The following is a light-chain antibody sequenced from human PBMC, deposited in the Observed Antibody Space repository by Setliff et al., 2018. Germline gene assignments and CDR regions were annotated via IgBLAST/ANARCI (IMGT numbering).Light chain of an antibody. CDR1: SSNIGSNF. CDR3: AAWDDSLSVML. Sequence: PYAVSGTPGQRVTISCSGSSSNIGSNFVYWYRQLPGTAPKLLIYMTDQRPSGVPDRFSGSKSGTSASLAISGLRSEDEGDYFCAAWDDSLSVMLFGGGTKVTVL. V-gene: IGLV1-47*01. CDR2: MTD. J-gene: IGLJ2*01.